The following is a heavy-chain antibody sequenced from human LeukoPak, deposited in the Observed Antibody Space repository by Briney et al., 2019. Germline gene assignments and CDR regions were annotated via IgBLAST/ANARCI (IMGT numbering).Heavy chain of an antibody. CDR1: GFSFSSFA. J-gene: IGHJ4*02. CDR3: AKGGRRDGYND. D-gene: IGHD5-24*01. Sequence: GGSLRLSCAASGFSFSSFAMSWVRQAPGKGLEWVSSISGSGGTTNYADSVKGRFTISRDNLKNTLCLQMNSLRAEDRAVYYCAKGGRRDGYNDWGQGTLVTVSS. CDR2: ISGSGGTT. V-gene: IGHV3-23*01.